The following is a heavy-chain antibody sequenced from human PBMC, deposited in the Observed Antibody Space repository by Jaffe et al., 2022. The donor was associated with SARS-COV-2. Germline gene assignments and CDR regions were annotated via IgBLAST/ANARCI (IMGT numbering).Heavy chain of an antibody. CDR2: IHTSGST. D-gene: IGHD2-2*01. V-gene: IGHV4-61*02. Sequence: QVQLQESGPGLVKPSQTLSLTCTVSGGSISSGSYYWSWIRQPAGKGLECIGRIHTSGSTNYSPSLESRVTMSVDTSKNQFSLKLSSVTAADTAVYYCARASAPPFRKDPAAYNYFDYWGQGTLVTVSS. CDR3: ARASAPPFRKDPAAYNYFDY. CDR1: GGSISSGSYY. J-gene: IGHJ4*02.